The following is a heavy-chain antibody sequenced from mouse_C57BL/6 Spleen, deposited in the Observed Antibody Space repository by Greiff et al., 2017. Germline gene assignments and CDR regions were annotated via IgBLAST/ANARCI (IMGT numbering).Heavy chain of an antibody. CDR3: SRADYSNYVLYAMDY. V-gene: IGHV1-72*01. CDR1: GYTFTSYW. D-gene: IGHD2-5*01. Sequence: QVQLQQPGAELVKPGASVKLSCQASGYTFTSYWMHWVKQRPGRGLEWIGRIDPNSGGTKYNEQFKSKATLTVDKPSSTAYMQLSSLTSEDSSVYYCSRADYSNYVLYAMDYWGQGTSVTFSS. CDR2: IDPNSGGT. J-gene: IGHJ4*01.